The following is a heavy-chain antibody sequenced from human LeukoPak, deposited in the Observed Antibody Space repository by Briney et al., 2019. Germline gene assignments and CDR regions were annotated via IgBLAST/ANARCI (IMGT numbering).Heavy chain of an antibody. CDR3: ATTQRGVVHFDY. CDR2: FDPEDGET. Sequence: GASVKVSCKVSGYTLTELSMHWVRQAPGKGLEWMGGFDPEDGETIYAQKFQGRVTMTEDTSTDTAYMELSSLRSEDTAVYYCATTQRGVVHFDYWGQGTLVTVSS. J-gene: IGHJ4*02. D-gene: IGHD3-10*01. V-gene: IGHV1-24*01. CDR1: GYTLTELS.